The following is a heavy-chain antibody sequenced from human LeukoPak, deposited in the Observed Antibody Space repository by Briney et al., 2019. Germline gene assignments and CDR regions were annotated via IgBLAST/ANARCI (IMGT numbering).Heavy chain of an antibody. J-gene: IGHJ6*02. CDR3: ARDGDYAPYYYGMDV. Sequence: SGGSLRLSCAASGFTFSSYSMNWVRQVPGKGLEWVSSISSSSSYIYYADSVKGRFTISRDNAKNSLYLQMNSLRAEDTAVYYCARDGDYAPYYYGMDVWGQGTTVTVSS. CDR2: ISSSSSYI. CDR1: GFTFSSYS. V-gene: IGHV3-21*01. D-gene: IGHD2-2*01.